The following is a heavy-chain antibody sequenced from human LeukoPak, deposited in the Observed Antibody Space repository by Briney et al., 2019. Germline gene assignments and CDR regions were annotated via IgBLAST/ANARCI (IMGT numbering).Heavy chain of an antibody. Sequence: PSQTLSLTCTVSGGSISSGSYYWSWIRQPAGKGLEWIGRIYTSGSTNYNPSLKSRVTISVDTSKNQFSLKLSSVTAADTAVYYCAREYCSSTSCYVVYWGQGTLVTVSS. V-gene: IGHV4-61*02. CDR1: GGSISSGSYY. J-gene: IGHJ4*02. D-gene: IGHD2-2*01. CDR2: IYTSGST. CDR3: AREYCSSTSCYVVY.